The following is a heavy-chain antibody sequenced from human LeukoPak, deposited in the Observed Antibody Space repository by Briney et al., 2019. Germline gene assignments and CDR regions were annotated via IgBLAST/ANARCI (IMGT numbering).Heavy chain of an antibody. CDR1: GFTFSSYE. D-gene: IGHD2-15*01. CDR3: AREPDYCSGGSCYGGAPDY. J-gene: IGHJ4*02. Sequence: GSLRLSCAASGFTFSSYEMNWVRQPPGKGLEWIGYIYYSGSTNYKPSLKSRVTISVDTSKNQFSLKLSSVTAADTAVYYCAREPDYCSGGSCYGGAPDYWGQGTLVTVSS. CDR2: IYYSGST. V-gene: IGHV4-59*12.